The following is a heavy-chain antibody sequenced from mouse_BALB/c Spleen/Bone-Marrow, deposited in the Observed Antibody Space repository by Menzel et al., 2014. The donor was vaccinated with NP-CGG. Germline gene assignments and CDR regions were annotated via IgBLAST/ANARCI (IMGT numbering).Heavy chain of an antibody. CDR3: ARRQLGPAWFAY. Sequence: EVKLMESGPALVKPGASVKISCKTSGYTFTEYTMHWVKQSHGKSLEWIGGINPNNGVTSYNQKFKGKATLTVDKSSSTADMELRSLTSEDSAVYYCARRQLGPAWFAYWGQGTLGTGSA. CDR2: INPNNGVT. J-gene: IGHJ3*01. D-gene: IGHD3-2*01. CDR1: GYTFTEYT. V-gene: IGHV1-18*01.